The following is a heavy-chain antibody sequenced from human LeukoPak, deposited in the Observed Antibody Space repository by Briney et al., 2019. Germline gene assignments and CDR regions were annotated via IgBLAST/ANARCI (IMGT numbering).Heavy chain of an antibody. J-gene: IGHJ4*02. CDR1: GGTFSSYA. Sequence: SVKVSCKASGGTFSSYAISWVRQAPGQGLEWMGGIIPIFGTANYAQKFQGRVTITADESTSTAYMELSSLRSEDTAVYYCAREFYDILTGSSYYFDYWGQGTLVTVSS. D-gene: IGHD3-9*01. V-gene: IGHV1-69*13. CDR3: AREFYDILTGSSYYFDY. CDR2: IIPIFGTA.